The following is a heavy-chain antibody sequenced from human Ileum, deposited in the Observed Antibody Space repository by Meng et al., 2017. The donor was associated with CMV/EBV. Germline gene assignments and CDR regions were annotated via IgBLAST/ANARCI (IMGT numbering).Heavy chain of an antibody. Sequence: GESLKISCAASGFTFSISGMHWVRQAPGKGLEWVALIRSDGSDEYYGDSVKGRFTISRDNSKNTLFLQKNSLRAEDTAVYYCAKDKGFRYLEWSSVRGQGTLVTVSS. CDR1: GFTFSISG. V-gene: IGHV3-30*02. CDR2: IRSDGSDE. D-gene: IGHD3-3*01. CDR3: AKDKGFRYLEWSSV. J-gene: IGHJ4*02.